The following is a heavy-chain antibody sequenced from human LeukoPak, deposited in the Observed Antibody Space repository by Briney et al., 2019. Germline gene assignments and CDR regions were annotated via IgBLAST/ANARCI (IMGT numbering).Heavy chain of an antibody. CDR2: IWYDGSNK. J-gene: IGHJ4*02. V-gene: IGHV3-33*01. D-gene: IGHD3-22*01. Sequence: PGGSLRLSCAASGFTFSSYGMHWVRQAPGKGLEWAAVIWYDGSNKYYADSVKGRLTISRDNSKNTLYLQMNSLRAEDTAVYYCARGSVYDSSGYYYKPLYYFDYWGQGTLVTVSS. CDR3: ARGSVYDSSGYYYKPLYYFDY. CDR1: GFTFSSYG.